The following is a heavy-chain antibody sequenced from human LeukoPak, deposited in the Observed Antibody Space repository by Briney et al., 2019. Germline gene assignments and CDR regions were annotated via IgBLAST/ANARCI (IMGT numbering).Heavy chain of an antibody. CDR2: IRHDGNAK. CDR3: ATSHDSAGND. Sequence: RSGGSLRLSCAASGFAFSDFWMSWVRQAPGKGLEWVANIRHDGNAKNYVPSVRGRFTISRDNAKNPLYLQMNSLTVEGTAVYYCATSHDSAGNDWGQGTLVTVSS. V-gene: IGHV3-7*01. D-gene: IGHD2-15*01. CDR1: GFAFSDFW. J-gene: IGHJ4*02.